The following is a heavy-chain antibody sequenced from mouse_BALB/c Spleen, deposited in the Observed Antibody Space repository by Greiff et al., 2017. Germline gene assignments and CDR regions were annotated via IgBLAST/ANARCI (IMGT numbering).Heavy chain of an antibody. D-gene: IGHD2-14*01. J-gene: IGHJ4*01. V-gene: IGHV1S81*02. CDR1: GYTFTSYY. CDR2: INPSNGGT. CDR3: TRNYRSSYAMDY. Sequence: QVQLQQSGAELVKPGASVKLSCKASGYTFTSYYMYWVKQRPGQGLEWIGEINPSNGGTNFNEKFKSKATLTVDKSSSTAYMQLSSLTSEDSAVYYCTRNYRSSYAMDYWGQGTSVTVSS.